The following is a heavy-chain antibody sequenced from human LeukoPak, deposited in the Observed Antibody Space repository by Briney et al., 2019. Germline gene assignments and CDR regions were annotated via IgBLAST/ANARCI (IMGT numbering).Heavy chain of an antibody. CDR1: GFTFSSYW. D-gene: IGHD3-10*01. J-gene: IGHJ4*02. V-gene: IGHV3-74*01. Sequence: AGGSLRLSCAASGFTFSSYWMHWVRQAPGKGLVWVSRINSDGSSTSYADSVKGRFTISRDNAKNTLYLQMNSLRAEDTAVYYCARVRNYYGSGSYYNYWGQGTLVTVSS. CDR2: INSDGSST. CDR3: ARVRNYYGSGSYYNY.